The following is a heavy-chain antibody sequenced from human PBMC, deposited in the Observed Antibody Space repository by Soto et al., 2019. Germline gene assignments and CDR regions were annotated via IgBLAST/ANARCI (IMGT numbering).Heavy chain of an antibody. V-gene: IGHV3-23*01. J-gene: IGHJ5*02. CDR2: ISGSGGST. CDR1: GFTFSSYA. Sequence: GGSLSLSCAASGFTFSSYAMSWVRQAPGKGLEWVSAISGSGGSTYYADSVKGRFTISRDNSKNTLYLQMNSLRAEDTAVYYCAKDPKIDVVAAPANWFDPWGQGTLVTVSS. D-gene: IGHD2-15*01. CDR3: AKDPKIDVVAAPANWFDP.